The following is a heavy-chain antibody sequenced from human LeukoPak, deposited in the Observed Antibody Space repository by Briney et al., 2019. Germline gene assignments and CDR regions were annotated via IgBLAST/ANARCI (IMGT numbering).Heavy chain of an antibody. Sequence: GASVKVSCKTSGYPFVAYYIHWVRQAPGQGLEWMARINPNGGVIKIAQKFQGRITVSRDTSITTAYMELSGLISDDTALYYCARDRYYDSSGTNPGERALEIWGQGTMITVSS. V-gene: IGHV1-2*02. CDR2: INPNGGVI. D-gene: IGHD3-22*01. CDR1: GYPFVAYY. CDR3: ARDRYYDSSGTNPGERALEI. J-gene: IGHJ3*02.